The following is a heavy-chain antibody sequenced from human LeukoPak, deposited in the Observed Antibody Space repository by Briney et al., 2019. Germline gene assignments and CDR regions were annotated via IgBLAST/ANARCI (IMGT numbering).Heavy chain of an antibody. Sequence: GASVKVSCKASGYTFTIYGINWVRQAPGQGLEWMGWISGYNGNTNYAQKLQGRVTLTTDTSTSTAYMELSSLRSDDTAVYYCARWVRGSSGWYSDYWGQGTLVTVSS. CDR3: ARWVRGSSGWYSDY. D-gene: IGHD6-19*01. J-gene: IGHJ4*02. CDR1: GYTFTIYG. V-gene: IGHV1-18*01. CDR2: ISGYNGNT.